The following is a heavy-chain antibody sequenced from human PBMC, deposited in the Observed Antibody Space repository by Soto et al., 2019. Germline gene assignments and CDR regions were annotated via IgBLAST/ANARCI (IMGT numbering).Heavy chain of an antibody. CDR1: GFSLSPSGVG. CDR2: IYWNDDK. Sequence: QITLKESGPTLVKPTQTLTLTCTFSGFSLSPSGVGVGWIRQPPGNALEWLAFIYWNDDKRYSPSLKSRLTITMDTTKNHGVLTMTDMDPLDTATYYCAHSLSYYDVLTGFRNWGQGSLVTVSS. J-gene: IGHJ4*02. D-gene: IGHD3-9*01. V-gene: IGHV2-5*01. CDR3: AHSLSYYDVLTGFRN.